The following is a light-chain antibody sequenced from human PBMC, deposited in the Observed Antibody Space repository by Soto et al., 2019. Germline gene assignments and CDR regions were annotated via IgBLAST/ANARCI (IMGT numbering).Light chain of an antibody. V-gene: IGKV1-33*01. CDR2: DAS. J-gene: IGKJ4*01. CDR3: QQYDNLPLT. Sequence: DIQMTQSPPSLSAYVGDRVTITCQASQDISNYLNWFQQKPGRAPKLLIYDASSLETGVPSRFSGRGSGTDFTLTISSLQPEDIATYYCQQYDNLPLTFGGGTKVEIK. CDR1: QDISNY.